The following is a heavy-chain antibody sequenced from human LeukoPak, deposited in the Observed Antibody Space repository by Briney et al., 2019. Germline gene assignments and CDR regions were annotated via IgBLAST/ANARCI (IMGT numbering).Heavy chain of an antibody. Sequence: AETPSLTCTVSGGSISSYYWNWIRQPPGKGPEWIGCISDTGTTKYNPAFKSRVTISVDTSKNQFSLKLTSVTAADTAVYFCATGYYEPLGKWGPVALVSFSS. V-gene: IGHV4-59*01. CDR3: ATGYYEPLGK. J-gene: IGHJ4*03. CDR2: ISDTGTT. CDR1: GGSISSYY. D-gene: IGHD3-22*01.